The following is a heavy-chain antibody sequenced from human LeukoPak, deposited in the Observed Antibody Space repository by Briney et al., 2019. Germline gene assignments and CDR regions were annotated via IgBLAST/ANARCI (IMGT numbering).Heavy chain of an antibody. CDR1: GYTLTELS. J-gene: IGHJ4*02. Sequence: APVKVSCKVSGYTLTELSMHWVRQAPGKGLEWMGGFDPEDGETIYAQKFQGRVTMTRDTSTSTVYMELSSLRSEDTAVYYCARDCSSTSCSFDYWGQGTLVTVSS. CDR2: FDPEDGET. D-gene: IGHD2-2*01. V-gene: IGHV1-24*01. CDR3: ARDCSSTSCSFDY.